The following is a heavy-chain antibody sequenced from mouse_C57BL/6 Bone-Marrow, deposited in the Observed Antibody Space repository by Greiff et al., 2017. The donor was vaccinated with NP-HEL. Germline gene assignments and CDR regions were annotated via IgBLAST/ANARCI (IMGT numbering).Heavy chain of an antibody. CDR2: IRLKSDNYAT. J-gene: IGHJ3*01. D-gene: IGHD2-2*01. CDR1: GFTFSNYW. Sequence: DVHLVESGGGLVQPGGSMKLSCVASGFTFSNYWMNWVRQSPEKGLEWVAQIRLKSDNYATHYAESVKGRFTISRDDSKSSVYLQMNNLRAEDTGIYYCTNYGYPWFAYWGQGTLVTVSA. CDR3: TNYGYPWFAY. V-gene: IGHV6-3*01.